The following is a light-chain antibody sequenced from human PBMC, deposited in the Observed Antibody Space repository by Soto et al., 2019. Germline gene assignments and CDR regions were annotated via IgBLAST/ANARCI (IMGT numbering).Light chain of an antibody. CDR1: QSVLYSSNNKNY. CDR2: WAS. CDR3: QQYYSPWT. J-gene: IGKJ1*01. V-gene: IGKV4-1*01. Sequence: DIVMTQSPDSLAVSLGERATINCKSSQSVLYSSNNKNYLAWYQQKPGQPPKLLIYWASTRESGVPDRFSGSGSWTYFTLTISSLQAEDVAVYYCQQYYSPWTFGQGTKVEIK.